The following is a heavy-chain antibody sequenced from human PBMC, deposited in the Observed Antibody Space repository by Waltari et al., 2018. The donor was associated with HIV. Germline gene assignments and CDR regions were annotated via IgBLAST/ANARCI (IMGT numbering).Heavy chain of an antibody. J-gene: IGHJ4*02. CDR3: VRGGMGATVEDLFDY. V-gene: IGHV3-21*01. D-gene: IGHD1-26*01. Sequence: EVLLVESGGGLGRPGGSLGLSCAASGFTFSSYSLNWVRQAPGKGLEWVSSISSTSTVIFYADSVKGRFTISRDNAKNSLFLQMNSLRAEDMAVYHCVRGGMGATVEDLFDYWGQGTLVTVSS. CDR1: GFTFSSYS. CDR2: ISSTSTVI.